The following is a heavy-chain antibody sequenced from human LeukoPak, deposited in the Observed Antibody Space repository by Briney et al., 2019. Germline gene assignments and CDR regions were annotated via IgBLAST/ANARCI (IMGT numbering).Heavy chain of an antibody. V-gene: IGHV3-23*01. CDR2: SGGDGGST. Sequence: GGSLRLSCAASGFTFSSYDMNWVRQAPGKRLEWVSASGGDGGSTYSDSVKGRFTISRDNSKNTLYLQMNSLRAEDTATYYCAKAVNYWDFDLWGRGNLVTVSS. J-gene: IGHJ2*01. CDR1: GFTFSSYD. CDR3: AKAVNYWDFDL.